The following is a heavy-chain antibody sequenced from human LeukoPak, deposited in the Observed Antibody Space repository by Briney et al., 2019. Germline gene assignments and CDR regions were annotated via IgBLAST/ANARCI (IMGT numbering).Heavy chain of an antibody. CDR1: GFTFSSYN. V-gene: IGHV3-48*01. Sequence: GGSLRLSCAASGFTFSSYNMNWVRQAPGKGLEWVSYISSTSSTIYYTDSLKGRFTISRDNSKNTLYLQMNSLRAEDTAVYYCTKDRYYDSSGVHYFDYWGQGTLVTVSS. CDR3: TKDRYYDSSGVHYFDY. J-gene: IGHJ4*02. D-gene: IGHD3-22*01. CDR2: ISSTSSTI.